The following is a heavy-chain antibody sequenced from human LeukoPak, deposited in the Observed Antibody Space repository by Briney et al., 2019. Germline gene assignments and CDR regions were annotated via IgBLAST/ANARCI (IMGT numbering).Heavy chain of an antibody. CDR1: GFTFSSYG. D-gene: IGHD3-16*01. Sequence: GGSLRLSCAASGFTFSSYGMHWVRQAPGKGLEWVAVISYDGSNKYYADSVKGRFTFSRDNSKNTLHLQTNSLRAEDTAVYYCAKETQGGGGFDYWGQGTLVTVSS. CDR3: AKETQGGGGFDY. J-gene: IGHJ4*02. V-gene: IGHV3-30*18. CDR2: ISYDGSNK.